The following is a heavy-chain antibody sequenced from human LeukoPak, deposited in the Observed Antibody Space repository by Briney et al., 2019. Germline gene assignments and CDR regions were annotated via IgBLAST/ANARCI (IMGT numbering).Heavy chain of an antibody. J-gene: IGHJ3*02. Sequence: GGSLRLSCAASGFTFSSYGMHWVREAPGKGLEWVAVISYDGSNKYYADSVKGRFTISRDNSKNTLYLQMNSLRAEDMALYYCTRRFSAWAFDIWGQGTMVTVSS. CDR1: GFTFSSYG. D-gene: IGHD3-10*01. CDR3: TRRFSAWAFDI. CDR2: ISYDGSNK. V-gene: IGHV3-30*03.